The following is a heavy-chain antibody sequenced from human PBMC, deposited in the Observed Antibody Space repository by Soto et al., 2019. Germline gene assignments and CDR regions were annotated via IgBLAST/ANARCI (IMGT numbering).Heavy chain of an antibody. V-gene: IGHV3-30*03. CDR3: VRDSGWPILNFDS. J-gene: IGHJ4*02. CDR2: ASYDGSET. CDR1: GFDFRSYG. Sequence: QVQLVESGGGVVQPGRSLRLACAASGFDFRSYGIHWVRQAPGRGPEWVAAASYDGSETYYADSAKGRFTVSKEISKNTVFLQVNALRHEDTALYFCVRDSGWPILNFDSWGQGTLVTVSS. D-gene: IGHD3-10*01.